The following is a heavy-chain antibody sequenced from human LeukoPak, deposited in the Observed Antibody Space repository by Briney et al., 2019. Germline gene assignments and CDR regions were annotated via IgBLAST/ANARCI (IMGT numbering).Heavy chain of an antibody. CDR1: GGSISSYY. CDR2: IYYSGST. CDR3: ARGPLTGDAFDI. D-gene: IGHD7-27*01. V-gene: IGHV4-59*08. Sequence: SETLSLTCTVSGGSISSYYWSWIRQPPGKGLEWIGYIYYSGSTNYNPSLKSRVTISVDTSKNQFSLKLSSVTAADTAVYYCARGPLTGDAFDIWGQGTMVTVSS. J-gene: IGHJ3*02.